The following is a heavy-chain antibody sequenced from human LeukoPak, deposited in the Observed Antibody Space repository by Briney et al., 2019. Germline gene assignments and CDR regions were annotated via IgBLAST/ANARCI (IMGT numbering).Heavy chain of an antibody. CDR1: GYTFTNYG. J-gene: IGHJ4*02. Sequence: ASVKVSCKASGYTFTNYGISWVRQAPGQGFEWMGWISGYNGNTNYAQKFQGRVTMTRDMSTSTVYMELSSLRSEDTAVYYCARDSSSYDSSGYEWYFDYWGQGTQVTVSS. V-gene: IGHV1-18*01. CDR3: ARDSSSYDSSGYEWYFDY. D-gene: IGHD3-22*01. CDR2: ISGYNGNT.